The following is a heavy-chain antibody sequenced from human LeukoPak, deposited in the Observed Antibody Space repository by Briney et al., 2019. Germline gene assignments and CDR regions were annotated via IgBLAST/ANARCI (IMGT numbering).Heavy chain of an antibody. J-gene: IGHJ4*02. D-gene: IGHD1-26*01. CDR2: IKQDGSEK. CDR3: ASGSYFDY. V-gene: IGHV3-7*01. CDR1: GFTFSNYW. Sequence: GGSLRLSCAASGFTFSNYWMSWVRQAPGKGLECVANIKQDGSEKYYVDSVKGRFTISRDNAKNSLCLQMNSLRAEDTAVYYCASGSYFDYWGQGTLVTVSS.